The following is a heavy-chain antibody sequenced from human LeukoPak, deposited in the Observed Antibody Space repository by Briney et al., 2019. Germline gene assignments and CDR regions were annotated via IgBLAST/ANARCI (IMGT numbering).Heavy chain of an antibody. J-gene: IGHJ6*03. CDR1: GGSISSGYY. V-gene: IGHV4-38-2*02. CDR3: ARVSRYYYYYMDV. Sequence: SETLSLTCTVAGGSISSGYYWGWIRQPPGKGLEWIGSIYHSGSTYYNPSLKSRVTISVDTSKNQFSLKLSSVTAADTAVYYCARVSRYYYYYMDVWGKGTTVTVSS. CDR2: IYHSGST.